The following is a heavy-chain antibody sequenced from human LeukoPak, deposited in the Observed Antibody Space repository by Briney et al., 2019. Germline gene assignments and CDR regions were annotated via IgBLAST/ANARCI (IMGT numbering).Heavy chain of an antibody. D-gene: IGHD6-19*01. J-gene: IGHJ4*02. CDR1: GRSISSSSYY. CDR3: ATTPALAVAGTLDPKE. CDR2: IFYSGST. Sequence: SETLSLTCTVSGRSISSSSYYWGWVRQSPGKGLEWIGSIFYSGSTYYNPSLKSRVTISIDTSENQFSLKLSSVTAADTAVYYCATTPALAVAGTLDPKEWGQGTLVSVSS. V-gene: IGHV4-39*01.